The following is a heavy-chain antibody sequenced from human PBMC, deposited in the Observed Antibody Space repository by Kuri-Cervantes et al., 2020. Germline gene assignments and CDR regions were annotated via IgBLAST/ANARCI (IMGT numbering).Heavy chain of an antibody. CDR1: GYTFTSYG. Sequence: ASVKVSCKASGYTFTSYGMHWVRQAPGQRLEWMGWINAGNGYTKYSQKFQGRVTITADESTSTAYMELSSLRSEDTAVYYCARPSYCSSTSCLPGAFDIWGQGTMVTVSS. V-gene: IGHV1-3*01. CDR3: ARPSYCSSTSCLPGAFDI. CDR2: INAGNGYT. J-gene: IGHJ3*02. D-gene: IGHD2-2*01.